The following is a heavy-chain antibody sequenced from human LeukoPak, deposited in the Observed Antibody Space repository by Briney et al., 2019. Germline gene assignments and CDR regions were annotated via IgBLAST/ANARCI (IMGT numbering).Heavy chain of an antibody. CDR1: GGSISSSSYY. D-gene: IGHD4-11*01. J-gene: IGHJ4*02. Sequence: PSETLSLTCTVSGGSISSSSYYWGWIRQPPGKGLEWIGSIYYSGSTYYNPSLKSRVTISVDTSKNQSSLKLSSVTAADTAVYYCARTGNSNYGGDYWGQGTLVTVSS. V-gene: IGHV4-39*01. CDR2: IYYSGST. CDR3: ARTGNSNYGGDY.